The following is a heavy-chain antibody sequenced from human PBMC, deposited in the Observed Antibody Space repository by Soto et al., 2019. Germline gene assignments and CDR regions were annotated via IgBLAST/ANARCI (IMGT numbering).Heavy chain of an antibody. CDR3: ARGHTAMATDPRFDY. CDR1: GGSFSGYY. J-gene: IGHJ4*02. D-gene: IGHD5-18*01. V-gene: IGHV4-34*01. Sequence: PSETLSLTCAVYGGSFSGYYWSWIRQPPGKGLEWIGEINHSGSTNYNPSLKSRVTISVDTSKNQFSLKLSSVTAADTAVYYCARGHTAMATDPRFDYWGQGTLVTVSS. CDR2: INHSGST.